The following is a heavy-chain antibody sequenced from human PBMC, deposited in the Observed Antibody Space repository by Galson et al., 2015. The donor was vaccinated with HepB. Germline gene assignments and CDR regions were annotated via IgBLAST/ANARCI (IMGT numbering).Heavy chain of an antibody. CDR2: IRSKAYGGAT. Sequence: SLRLSCAASGFTFGDYAMSWFRQAPGEGLEWVGFIRSKAYGGATEHAASVKGRFTISRDDSKSIAYLQMNSLKTEDTAVYYCTRGYYYDSSGYYYVGYFQHWGQGTLVTVSS. D-gene: IGHD3-22*01. CDR3: TRGYYYDSSGYYYVGYFQH. CDR1: GFTFGDYA. J-gene: IGHJ1*01. V-gene: IGHV3-49*03.